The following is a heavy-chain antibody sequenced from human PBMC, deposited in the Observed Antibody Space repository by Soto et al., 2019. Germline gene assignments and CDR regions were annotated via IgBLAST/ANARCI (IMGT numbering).Heavy chain of an antibody. V-gene: IGHV1-69*06. CDR2: IIPIFGTA. J-gene: IGHJ6*02. CDR1: GGTFSSYA. Sequence: SVKVSCKASGGTFSSYAISWVRQAPGQGLEWMGGIIPIFGTANYAQKFQGRVTITADKSTSTAYMELSSLRSEDTAVYYCASLNYDFWGGYYNRDPYYYYGMDVWGQGTTVTVSS. D-gene: IGHD3-3*01. CDR3: ASLNYDFWGGYYNRDPYYYYGMDV.